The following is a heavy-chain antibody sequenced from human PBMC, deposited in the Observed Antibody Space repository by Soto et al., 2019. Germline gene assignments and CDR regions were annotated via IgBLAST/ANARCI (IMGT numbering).Heavy chain of an antibody. CDR3: ARAGPYDSPAYFDL. Sequence: PSETLSLTCTGSGGSISSGDYYWSWIRQTPGKGLEWIGYIYYSGSTYYNPSLKSRVTISVDTSKNQFSLKLSSVTAADTAVYYCARAGPYDSPAYFDLWGRGTLVTVSS. D-gene: IGHD3-9*01. CDR2: IYYSGST. J-gene: IGHJ2*01. V-gene: IGHV4-30-4*01. CDR1: GGSISSGDYY.